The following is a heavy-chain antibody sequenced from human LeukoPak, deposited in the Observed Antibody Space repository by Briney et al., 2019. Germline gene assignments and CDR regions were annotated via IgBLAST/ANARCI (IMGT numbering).Heavy chain of an antibody. CDR2: IYPVDSDT. CDR1: GYSFTSYW. V-gene: IGHV5-51*01. D-gene: IGHD4-11*01. CDR3: NLQSGSDNFDY. Sequence: HGESLKISCKGSGYSFTSYWIGWVRQMPGKGLEWMGIIYPVDSDTRYSPSFQAQVTISADKSISTAYLQWSSLKASDTAMYYCNLQSGSDNFDYWGRGTLVTVSS. J-gene: IGHJ4*02.